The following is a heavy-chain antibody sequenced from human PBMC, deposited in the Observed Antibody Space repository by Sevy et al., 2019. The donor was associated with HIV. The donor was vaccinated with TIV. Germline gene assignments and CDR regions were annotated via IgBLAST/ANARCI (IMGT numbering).Heavy chain of an antibody. CDR2: IYYSGST. CDR3: ARDQRRTWSGYLGWFDP. Sequence: SETLSLTCTVSGGSISSGGYYWSWIRQHPGKGLEWIGYIYYSGSTYYNPSLKSRVTISVDTSKNQFSLKLSSVTAADTAVYYCARDQRRTWSGYLGWFDPWGQGTLVTVSS. CDR1: GGSISSGGYY. D-gene: IGHD3-3*01. J-gene: IGHJ5*02. V-gene: IGHV4-31*03.